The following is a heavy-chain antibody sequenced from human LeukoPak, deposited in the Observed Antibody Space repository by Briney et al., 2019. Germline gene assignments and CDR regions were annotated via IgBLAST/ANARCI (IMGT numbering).Heavy chain of an antibody. V-gene: IGHV1-69*01. CDR1: GGTFSSYA. D-gene: IGHD6-13*01. CDR2: IIPIFGTA. J-gene: IGHJ4*02. CDR3: AREHSSSLSTGRIYFDY. Sequence: SVKVSCKASGGTFSSYAISWVRQAPGQGLEWMGGIIPIFGTANYAQKFQGRVTITADESTSTAYMELSSLRSEDTAVYYCAREHSSSLSTGRIYFDYWGQGTLVTVSS.